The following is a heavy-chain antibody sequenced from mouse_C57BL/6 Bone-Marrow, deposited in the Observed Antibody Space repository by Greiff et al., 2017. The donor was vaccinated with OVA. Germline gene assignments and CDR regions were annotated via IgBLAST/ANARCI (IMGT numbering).Heavy chain of an antibody. J-gene: IGHJ2*01. CDR2: IDPSDSYT. D-gene: IGHD1-1*01. Sequence: QVQLQQPGAELVRPGTSVKLSCKASGYTFTSYWMHWVKQRPGQGLEWIGVIDPSDSYTNYNQKFKGKATLTVDTSSITAYMQLSSLTSEDSAVYYCAGFYYYGSSYSLYDYWGQGTTLTVSS. V-gene: IGHV1-59*01. CDR3: AGFYYYGSSYSLYDY. CDR1: GYTFTSYW.